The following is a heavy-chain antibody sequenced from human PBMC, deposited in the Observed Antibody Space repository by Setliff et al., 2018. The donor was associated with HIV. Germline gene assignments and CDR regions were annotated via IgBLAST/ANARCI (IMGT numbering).Heavy chain of an antibody. CDR3: ATLLGNGGNSDPFDL. Sequence: GGSLRLSCAASGFRFRSYWMSWVRQAPGKGLESVANVKQDGTETLYVDSVKGRFTISRDNSKESLFLQMNSLTTEDTALYYCATLLGNGGNSDPFDLWGQGTTVTVSS. J-gene: IGHJ3*01. V-gene: IGHV3-7*03. CDR2: VKQDGTET. CDR1: GFRFRSYW. D-gene: IGHD2-21*01.